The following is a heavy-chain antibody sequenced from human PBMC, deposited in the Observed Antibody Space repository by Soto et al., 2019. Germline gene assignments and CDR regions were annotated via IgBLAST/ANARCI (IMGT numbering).Heavy chain of an antibody. V-gene: IGHV1-2*02. CDR2: INPNSGVT. D-gene: IGHD1-26*01. Sequence: GASVKVSCKASGYTFTGYYMHWVRQAPGQGLEWMGWINPNSGVTNYAQKFQGRVTMTRDTSISTAYMELSRLRSDDTAVYYCAAWELTYYGMDVWGQGTTVTVSS. CDR1: GYTFTGYY. CDR3: AAWELTYYGMDV. J-gene: IGHJ6*02.